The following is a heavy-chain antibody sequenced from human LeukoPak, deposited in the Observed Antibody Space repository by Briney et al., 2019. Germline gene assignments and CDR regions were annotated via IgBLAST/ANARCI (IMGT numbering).Heavy chain of an antibody. CDR2: IYHSGST. D-gene: IGHD5-18*01. CDR3: ATRGYGRGGLDY. V-gene: IGHV4-38-2*01. J-gene: IGHJ4*02. Sequence: SETLSLTRAVSGYSISSGYYWDWIRQPPGKGLDWVGSIYHSGSTYYNPSLKSQVTRSVVKATNLFSVKLSSLTAPAPAFYYCATRGYGRGGLDYWGQGTLVTVSS. CDR1: GYSISSGYY.